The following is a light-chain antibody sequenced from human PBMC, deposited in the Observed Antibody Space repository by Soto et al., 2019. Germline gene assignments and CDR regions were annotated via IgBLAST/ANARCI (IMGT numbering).Light chain of an antibody. J-gene: IGKJ4*01. CDR3: QQYDSYSPLT. V-gene: IGKV1-5*03. CDR2: RAS. Sequence: DIQMTQSPSTLSASVGDRVTITCRASHSISVWLAWYQQKPGKAPKLLIYRASGLQSGVPSRFSGSGSGAEFTLTISGLQPDDFATYYCQQYDSYSPLTFGGGTKVDIK. CDR1: HSISVW.